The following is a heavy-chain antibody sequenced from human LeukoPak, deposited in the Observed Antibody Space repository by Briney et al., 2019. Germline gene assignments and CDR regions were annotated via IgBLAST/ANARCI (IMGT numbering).Heavy chain of an antibody. CDR1: GYTFTSYG. V-gene: IGHV1-18*01. Sequence: ASVKVSCKASGYTFTSYGMSWVRQAPGKGFEWMGWISAYNGNTNYAQKLQGRVTMTTDTSTSTAYMELRSLRSDDTDVYYCTRAEGDYGISDNWFDPWGQGTLVTVSS. CDR3: TRAEGDYGISDNWFDP. J-gene: IGHJ5*02. CDR2: ISAYNGNT. D-gene: IGHD4-17*01.